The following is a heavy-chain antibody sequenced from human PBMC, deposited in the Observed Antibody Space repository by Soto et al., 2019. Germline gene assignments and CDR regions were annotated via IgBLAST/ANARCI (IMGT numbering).Heavy chain of an antibody. CDR2: INNDGSTT. CDR1: GFPFSTYW. Sequence: AGGSLRLSCAASGFPFSTYWMHWVRQAPGKGPVWVSRINNDGSTTRYADSVKGRFTISRDNAKNTLYLQMNSLRAEDTAVYYCASQGLYYYGLDVWRQGTTVTVSS. J-gene: IGHJ6*02. V-gene: IGHV3-74*01. CDR3: ASQGLYYYGLDV.